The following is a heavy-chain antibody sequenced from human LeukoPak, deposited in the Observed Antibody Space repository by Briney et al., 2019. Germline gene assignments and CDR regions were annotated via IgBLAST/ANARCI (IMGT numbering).Heavy chain of an antibody. CDR3: ARTYCSSTSCYFDP. CDR2: INHSGST. CDR1: GGSFSGYY. V-gene: IGHV4-34*01. J-gene: IGHJ5*02. D-gene: IGHD2-2*01. Sequence: SETLSLTCAVYGGSFSGYYWSWIRQPPGKGLEWIGEINHSGSTNYNPSLKSRVTISVDTSKNQFSLKLSSVTAADTAVYYCARTYCSSTSCYFDPWGQGTLVTVS.